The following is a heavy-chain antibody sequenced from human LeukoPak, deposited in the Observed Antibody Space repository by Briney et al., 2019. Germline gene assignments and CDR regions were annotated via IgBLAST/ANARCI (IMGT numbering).Heavy chain of an antibody. Sequence: PGGSLRLSCAASGFTFSSYAMSWVRQAPGKGLEWVSAISGSGGSTYYADSVKGRFTISRDNSENTLYLQMNSLRAEDTAVYYCAKAVREYQLLRYSSGWPFDYWGQGTLVTVSS. D-gene: IGHD6-19*01. CDR1: GFTFSSYA. V-gene: IGHV3-23*01. CDR2: ISGSGGST. CDR3: AKAVREYQLLRYSSGWPFDY. J-gene: IGHJ4*02.